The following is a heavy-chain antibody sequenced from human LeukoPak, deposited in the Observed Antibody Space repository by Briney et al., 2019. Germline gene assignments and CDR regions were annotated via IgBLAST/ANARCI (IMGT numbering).Heavy chain of an antibody. CDR1: GGSNSRYY. CDR2: IYYSGST. V-gene: IGHV4-59*01. CDR3: ARVSPRCRGCIFFDY. J-gene: IGHJ4*02. Sequence: KPSETLSLTCTVSGGSNSRYYWSGIRQPPGKGLEWIGYIYYSGSTNYNPSLKSRVTISVDTSKNQFSLKLSSVTAADTAVYYCARVSPRCRGCIFFDYWGQGTLVTVSS. D-gene: IGHD2-21*01.